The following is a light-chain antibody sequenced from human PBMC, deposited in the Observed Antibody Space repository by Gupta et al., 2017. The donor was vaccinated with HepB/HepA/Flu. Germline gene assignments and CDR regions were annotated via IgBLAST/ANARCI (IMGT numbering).Light chain of an antibody. CDR2: DVN. V-gene: IGLV2-11*01. Sequence: PRSVSGSPGQSVTISCAGTSSDVGAYNYASWLQQYPGKAPKFIIYDVNKRPSGVPDRFSGSKSGNTAYLTISGLQAEDEADYYGASHAGSSVVFGGGTKVTVL. CDR1: SSDVGAYNY. CDR3: ASHAGSSVV. J-gene: IGLJ2*01.